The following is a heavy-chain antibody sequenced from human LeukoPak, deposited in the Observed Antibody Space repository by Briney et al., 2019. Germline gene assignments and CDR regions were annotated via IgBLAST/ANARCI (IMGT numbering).Heavy chain of an antibody. CDR2: IYHSGST. J-gene: IGHJ4*02. Sequence: SETLSLTCTVSGGSISSGGYYWSWIRQPPGKGLEWIGYIYHSGSTYYNPSLKSRVTISVDRSRNQFSLKLSSVTAADTAVYYCARVSPIVVVPAAVDYWGQGTLVTVSS. D-gene: IGHD2-2*01. V-gene: IGHV4-30-2*01. CDR1: GGSISSGGYY. CDR3: ARVSPIVVVPAAVDY.